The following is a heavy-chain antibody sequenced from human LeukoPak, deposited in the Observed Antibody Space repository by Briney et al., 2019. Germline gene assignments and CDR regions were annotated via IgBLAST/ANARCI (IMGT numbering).Heavy chain of an antibody. D-gene: IGHD3-10*01. V-gene: IGHV3-23*01. J-gene: IGHJ5*02. CDR1: GFTFSSYA. CDR2: ISGSGGST. Sequence: PGGSLRLSCAASGFTFSSYAMSWVRQAPGKGLEWVSGISGSGGSTYYADSVKGRFTISRDNSKNTLYLQMNSLRAEDTAVYYCAEDQVVRGVTGWFDPWGQRTLVTVSS. CDR3: AEDQVVRGVTGWFDP.